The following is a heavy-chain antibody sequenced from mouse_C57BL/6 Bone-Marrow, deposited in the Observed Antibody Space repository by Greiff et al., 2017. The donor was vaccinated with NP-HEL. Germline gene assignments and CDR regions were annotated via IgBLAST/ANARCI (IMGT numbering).Heavy chain of an antibody. CDR1: GFTFSSYT. Sequence: DVKLVESGGGLVKPGGSLKLSCAASGFTFSSYTMSWVRQTPEKRLEWVATISGGGGNTYYPDRVKGRFTISRDNAKNTLYLQMSSLRSEDTALYYCARQGRITTVVGYFDVWGTGTTVTVSS. V-gene: IGHV5-9*01. D-gene: IGHD1-1*01. CDR3: ARQGRITTVVGYFDV. CDR2: ISGGGGNT. J-gene: IGHJ1*03.